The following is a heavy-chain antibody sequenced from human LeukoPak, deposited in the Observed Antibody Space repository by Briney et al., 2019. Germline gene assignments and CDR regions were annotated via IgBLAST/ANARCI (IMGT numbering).Heavy chain of an antibody. V-gene: IGHV1-69*05. CDR3: ARDRTGNYYDSRDGSYFDY. J-gene: IGHJ4*02. CDR2: IIPIFGTA. Sequence: ASVTVSCKASGGTFSSYAISWVRQAPGQGLEWMGGIIPIFGTANYAQKFQGRVTITTDESTSTAYMELSSLRSEDTAVYYCARDRTGNYYDSRDGSYFDYWGQGTLVTVSS. D-gene: IGHD3-22*01. CDR1: GGTFSSYA.